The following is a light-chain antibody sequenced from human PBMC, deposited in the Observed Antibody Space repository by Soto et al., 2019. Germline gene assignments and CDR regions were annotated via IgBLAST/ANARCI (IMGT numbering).Light chain of an antibody. V-gene: IGLV2-14*01. J-gene: IGLJ1*01. CDR2: EVT. Sequence: QSALTQPASVSGSPGQSFTISCTGTSSDIGAYNYVSWYQQHPGKAPKLMIYEVTNRPSGISNRFSGSRSGNTASLSISGLQAEDEADYYCSSFSSAIAFVFGTGTKLTVL. CDR3: SSFSSAIAFV. CDR1: SSDIGAYNY.